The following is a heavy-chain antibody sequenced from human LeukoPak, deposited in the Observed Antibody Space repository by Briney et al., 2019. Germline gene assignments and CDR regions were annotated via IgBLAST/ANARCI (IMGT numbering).Heavy chain of an antibody. J-gene: IGHJ6*03. CDR2: IYTSGST. Sequence: SETLSLTCTVSGGSISSGSYYWSWIRQPAGKGLEWIGRIYTSGSTNYNPSLKSRVTISVDTSKNQFSLKLSSVTAADTAVYYCARTTEGYCSSASCFGFSYSYYMDVWGKGPTVTISS. V-gene: IGHV4-61*02. CDR3: ARTTEGYCSSASCFGFSYSYYMDV. D-gene: IGHD2-2*01. CDR1: GGSISSGSYY.